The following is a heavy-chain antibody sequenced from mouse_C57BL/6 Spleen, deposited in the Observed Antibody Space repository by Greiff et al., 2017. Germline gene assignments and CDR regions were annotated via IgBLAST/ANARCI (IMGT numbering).Heavy chain of an antibody. CDR1: GFTFSSYG. CDR2: ISSGGSYT. V-gene: IGHV5-6*01. D-gene: IGHD2-10*02. CDR3: ARSLYGNYTYYYAMDD. Sequence: EVHLVESGGDLVKPGGSLKLSCAASGFTFSSYGMSWVRQTPDKRLEWVATISSGGSYTYYPDSVKGRFTISRDNAKKTLYLQMSSLKSEDTAMYYCARSLYGNYTYYYAMDDWGQGTSVTVSS. J-gene: IGHJ4*01.